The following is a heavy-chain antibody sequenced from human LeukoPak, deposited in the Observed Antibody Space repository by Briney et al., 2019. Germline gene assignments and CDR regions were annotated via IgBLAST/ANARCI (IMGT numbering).Heavy chain of an antibody. V-gene: IGHV3-11*04. CDR2: ISDSGSTT. CDR1: GFTFSNYY. J-gene: IGHJ4*02. D-gene: IGHD3-10*01. Sequence: GGSLRLSCATSGFTFSNYYMSWIRQAPGKGLEWISYISDSGSTTYYADSVKGRFTISRDNAKNSLYLQMNSLRAEDTAVYYCARDGSGSLGFDYWGQGTLVTVSS. CDR3: ARDGSGSLGFDY.